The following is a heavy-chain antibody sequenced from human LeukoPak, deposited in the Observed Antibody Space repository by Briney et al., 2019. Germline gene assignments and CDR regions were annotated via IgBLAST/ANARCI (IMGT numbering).Heavy chain of an antibody. Sequence: QAGGSLRLSCAASGLAFSSYWMSWVRPAPGKGPEWVAYIKPDGSGKYHVDSVKGRFTICRDNAEISLFLHMNSLRAEDTAVYYCARCAVAGAGEYWGRGTLVTVSS. CDR1: GLAFSSYW. J-gene: IGHJ4*02. V-gene: IGHV3-7*01. CDR2: IKPDGSGK. CDR3: ARCAVAGAGEY. D-gene: IGHD6-13*01.